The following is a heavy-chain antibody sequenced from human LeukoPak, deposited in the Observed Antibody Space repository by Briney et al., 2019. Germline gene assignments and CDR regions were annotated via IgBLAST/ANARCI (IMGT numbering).Heavy chain of an antibody. CDR1: GYTFTSYY. CDR2: INPSGGST. D-gene: IGHD3-22*01. CDR3: ARDTLGIDYYDSGGYSDY. J-gene: IGHJ4*02. Sequence: GASVKVSCKASGYTFTSYYMHWVRQAPGQGLEWMGIINPSGGSTSYAQKFQGRVTMTRDMSTSTVYMELSSLRSEDTAVYYCARDTLGIDYYDSGGYSDYWGQGTLVTVSS. V-gene: IGHV1-46*01.